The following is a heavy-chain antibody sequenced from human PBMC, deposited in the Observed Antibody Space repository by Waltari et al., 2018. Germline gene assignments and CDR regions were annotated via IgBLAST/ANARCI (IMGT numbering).Heavy chain of an antibody. D-gene: IGHD4-17*01. CDR2: IIPIFGTT. Sequence: QVQLVQSGAEVKKPGSSLKVSCKPSGGTFSRYAISWVRQAPGQGSEWRGRIIPIFGTTKYAQKFQDRVTITADESTSTAYMEMSSLRSEDTAVYYCARGPYTVTTEGFDYWGQGTLVTVSS. J-gene: IGHJ4*02. CDR3: ARGPYTVTTEGFDY. CDR1: GGTFSRYA. V-gene: IGHV1-69*15.